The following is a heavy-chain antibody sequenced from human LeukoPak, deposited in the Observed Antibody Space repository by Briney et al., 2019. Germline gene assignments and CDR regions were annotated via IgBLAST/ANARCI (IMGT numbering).Heavy chain of an antibody. V-gene: IGHV6-1*01. Sequence: SQTLSLTCAISGDTVSSNSAAWNWIRQSPSSGLEWLGRTYFRSKWYNDYAESLKSRISINPDTSKNQFSLHLNSVNPEDTAVYYCTNFYLNTWSQGSLVTVSS. CDR1: GDTVSSNSAA. CDR2: TYFRSKWYN. J-gene: IGHJ5*02. CDR3: TNFYLNT.